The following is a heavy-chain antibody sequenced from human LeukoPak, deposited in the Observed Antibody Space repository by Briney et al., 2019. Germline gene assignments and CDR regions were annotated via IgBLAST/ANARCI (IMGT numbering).Heavy chain of an antibody. CDR1: GITFNSYT. Sequence: GGSLRLSCAASGITFNSYTMNWVRQAPGKGLEWVSSISSSSSYIYYAASVKGRFTISRDNAKNSLYVQMNSLRAEDTAVYHCARVRGILGAFDIWGQGTMVTVSS. CDR3: ARVRGILGAFDI. J-gene: IGHJ3*02. CDR2: ISSSSSYI. V-gene: IGHV3-21*01. D-gene: IGHD1-1*01.